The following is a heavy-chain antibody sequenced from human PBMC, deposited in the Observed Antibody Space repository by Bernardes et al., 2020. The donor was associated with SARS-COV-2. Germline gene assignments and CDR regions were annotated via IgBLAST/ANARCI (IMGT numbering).Heavy chain of an antibody. CDR3: ARIKVYYDSNGQPAYYFDY. D-gene: IGHD3-22*01. CDR1: GGSVSIGSDY. J-gene: IGHJ4*02. Sequence: TLSLTCTVSGGSVSIGSDYWNWVRQPAGKGLEWIGRIYTSGSTKYNPSLNGRVTISIDRSMNQFSLKLNSVTAADTAVYYCARIKVYYDSNGQPAYYFDYWGQGTLVTVSS. V-gene: IGHV4-61*02. CDR2: IYTSGST.